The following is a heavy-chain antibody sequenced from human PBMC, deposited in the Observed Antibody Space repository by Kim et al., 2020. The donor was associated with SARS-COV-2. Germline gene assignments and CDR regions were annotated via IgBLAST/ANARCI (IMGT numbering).Heavy chain of an antibody. J-gene: IGHJ6*02. D-gene: IGHD5-18*01. CDR3: AGGTAMVFYYYYYGMDV. CDR1: GGSFSGYY. V-gene: IGHV4-34*01. CDR2: INHSGST. Sequence: SETLSLTCAVYGGSFSGYYWSWIRQPPGKGLEWIGEINHSGSTNYNPSLKSRVTISVDTSKNQFSLKLSSVTAADTAVYYCAGGTAMVFYYYYYGMDVWGQGTTVTVSS.